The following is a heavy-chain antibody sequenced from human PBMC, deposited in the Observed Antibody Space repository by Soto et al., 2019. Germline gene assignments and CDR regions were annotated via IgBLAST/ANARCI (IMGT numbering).Heavy chain of an antibody. CDR1: GFTFSSYA. CDR2: ISGSGGST. CDR3: AKDTLITYYDILTGYYNQYYFDY. Sequence: GGSLRLSCAASGFTFSSYAMSWVRQAPGKGLEWVSAISGSGGSTYYADSVKGRFTISRDNSKNTLYLQMNSLRAEDTAVYYCAKDTLITYYDILTGYYNQYYFDYWGQGTLVTVSS. D-gene: IGHD3-9*01. J-gene: IGHJ4*02. V-gene: IGHV3-23*01.